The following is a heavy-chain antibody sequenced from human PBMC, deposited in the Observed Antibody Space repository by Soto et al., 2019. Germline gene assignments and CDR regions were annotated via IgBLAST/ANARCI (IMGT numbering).Heavy chain of an antibody. CDR3: AKFSGSGWYDGDAFDI. V-gene: IGHV3-23*01. Sequence: GGSLRLSCGASGFTFSSYAMSWVRQAPGKGLEWVSAISGSGGSTYYADSVKGRFTISRDNSKNTLYLQMNSLRAEDTAVYYCAKFSGSGWYDGDAFDIWGQGTMVTVSS. CDR2: ISGSGGST. D-gene: IGHD6-19*01. CDR1: GFTFSSYA. J-gene: IGHJ3*02.